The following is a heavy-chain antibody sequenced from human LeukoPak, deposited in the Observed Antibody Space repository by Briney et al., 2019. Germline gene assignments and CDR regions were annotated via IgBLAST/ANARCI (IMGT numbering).Heavy chain of an antibody. CDR2: IYYSGST. CDR3: AAGYCSGGSCYKKNYYYGMDV. V-gene: IGHV4-59*01. Sequence: SETLSLTCTVSGGSISSYYWSWIRQPPGKGLEWIGYIYYSGSTNYNPSLKSRVTISVDTSKNQFSLKLSSVTAADTAVYYCAAGYCSGGSCYKKNYYYGMDVWGQGTTVTVSS. J-gene: IGHJ6*02. CDR1: GGSISSYY. D-gene: IGHD2-15*01.